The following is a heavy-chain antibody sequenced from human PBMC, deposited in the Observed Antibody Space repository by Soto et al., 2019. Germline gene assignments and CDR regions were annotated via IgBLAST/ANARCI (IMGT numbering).Heavy chain of an antibody. CDR2: ITDTGGDA. CDR1: GLTFGSHA. CDR3: ARGSTDSYPGSRIFDF. Sequence: AGGALRLSCVVSGLTFGSHAMTWVRQAPGEGLQWVSTITDTGGDAKYADSVRGRFVISRDNSKKTLYLQMTSLTAEDSAMYYCARGSTDSYPGSRIFDFWGRGTLVTGSS. J-gene: IGHJ4*02. D-gene: IGHD3-10*01. V-gene: IGHV3-23*01.